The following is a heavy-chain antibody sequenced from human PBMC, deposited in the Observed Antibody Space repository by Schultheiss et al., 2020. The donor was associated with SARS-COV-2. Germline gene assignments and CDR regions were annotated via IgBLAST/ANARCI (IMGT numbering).Heavy chain of an antibody. CDR2: INHSGST. D-gene: IGHD3-9*01. V-gene: IGHV4-34*01. CDR3: ARTLRYFDWRVGLDY. CDR1: GFTFGDYA. Sequence: GSLRLSCTASGFTFGDYAMSWVRQAPGKGLEWIGEINHSGSTNYNPSLKSRVTISVDTSKNQFSLKLSSVTAADTAVYYCARTLRYFDWRVGLDYWGQGTLVTVSS. J-gene: IGHJ4*02.